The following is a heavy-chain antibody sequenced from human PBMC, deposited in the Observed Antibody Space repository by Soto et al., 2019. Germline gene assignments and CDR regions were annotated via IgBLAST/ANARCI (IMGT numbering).Heavy chain of an antibody. CDR2: ISAHNGNT. CDR1: GYAFTTYG. CDR3: ARGRYGDY. D-gene: IGHD1-1*01. Sequence: QVHLVQSGAEVKKPGASVKVSCQGSGYAFTTYGITWVRQAPGQGLEWMGWISAHNGNTNYAQKLQGRVTVTRDTSTSTAYPELRSLRYDDAAVYYCARGRYGDYWGQGALVTVSS. J-gene: IGHJ4*02. V-gene: IGHV1-18*01.